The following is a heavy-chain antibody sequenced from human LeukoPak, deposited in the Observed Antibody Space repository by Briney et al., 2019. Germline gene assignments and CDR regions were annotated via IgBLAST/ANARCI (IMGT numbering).Heavy chain of an antibody. V-gene: IGHV1-8*01. CDR1: GYTFTSYD. J-gene: IGHJ4*02. Sequence: ASVKVSCKASGYTFTSYDINWVRQAPGQGLEWMGWMNPNSGNTGYAQKFQGRVTMTRNTSISTAYMELSSLRSEDTAVYYCASMRYDSSGYYFFTDWGQGTLVTVSS. CDR3: ASMRYDSSGYYFFTD. D-gene: IGHD3-22*01. CDR2: MNPNSGNT.